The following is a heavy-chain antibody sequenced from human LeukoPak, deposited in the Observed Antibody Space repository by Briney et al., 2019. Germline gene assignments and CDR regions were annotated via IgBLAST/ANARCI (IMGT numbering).Heavy chain of an antibody. CDR2: ISAYNGNT. J-gene: IGHJ5*02. CDR1: GYTFTSYG. CDR3: ARDPPNYDFWSGYYTARGWFDP. Sequence: ASVKVSCKASGYTFTSYGISWVRQAPGQGLEWMGWISAYNGNTNYAQKLQGRVTMTTDTSTSTAYMELRSLRSDDTAVYYCARDPPNYDFWSGYYTARGWFDPWGQGTLVTVSS. V-gene: IGHV1-18*01. D-gene: IGHD3-3*01.